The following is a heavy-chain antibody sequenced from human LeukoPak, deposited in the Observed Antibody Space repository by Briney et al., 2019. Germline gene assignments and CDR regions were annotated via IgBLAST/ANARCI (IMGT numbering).Heavy chain of an antibody. CDR1: GYSFTSYW. V-gene: IGHV5-51*01. CDR2: IYPGDSDT. Sequence: GSLKISCKGFGYSFTSYWIGWVRQMPGKGLEWMGIIYPGDSDTRYSPSFQGQVTISADKSISTAYLQWSSLKASDSAMYYCATSKDVVLFDYWGQGTLVTVSS. D-gene: IGHD3-10*01. CDR3: ATSKDVVLFDY. J-gene: IGHJ4*02.